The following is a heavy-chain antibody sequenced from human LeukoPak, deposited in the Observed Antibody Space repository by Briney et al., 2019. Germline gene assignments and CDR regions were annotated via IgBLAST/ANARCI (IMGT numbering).Heavy chain of an antibody. Sequence: PGGSLRLSCAASGFTFSSYWMSWVRQAPGKGLEWVANIKQDGSEKYYVDSVKGRFTISRDNSKNTLYLQMNSLRAEDTAVYYCAKDLSQAFFFDLWGRGTLVTVSS. CDR2: IKQDGSEK. V-gene: IGHV3-7*01. CDR1: GFTFSSYW. CDR3: AKDLSQAFFFDL. J-gene: IGHJ2*01.